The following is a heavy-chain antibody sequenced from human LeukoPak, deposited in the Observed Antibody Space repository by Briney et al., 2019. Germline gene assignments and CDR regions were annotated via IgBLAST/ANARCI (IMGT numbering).Heavy chain of an antibody. D-gene: IGHD1-26*01. CDR2: ISAYNGNT. CDR3: ARAEWELWFDP. Sequence: ASVKVSCKASGYTFTSYYMHWVRQAPGQGLEGMGWISAYNGNTNYAQKLQGRVTMTTDTSTSTAYMELRSLRSDDTAVYYCARAEWELWFDPWGQGTLVTVSS. V-gene: IGHV1-18*04. CDR1: GYTFTSYY. J-gene: IGHJ5*02.